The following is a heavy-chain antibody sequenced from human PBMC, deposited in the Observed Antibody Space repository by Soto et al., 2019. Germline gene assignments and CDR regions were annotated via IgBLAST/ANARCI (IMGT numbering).Heavy chain of an antibody. V-gene: IGHV3-74*01. Sequence: GRSRRLPCAASGFPFSSYWMHLVRQAPGKGLVWVSRINSDGSSTSYADSVKGRFTISRDNAKNTLYLQMNSLRAEDTAVYYCARDYGDYPPADYWGQGTPVTVSS. J-gene: IGHJ4*02. CDR1: GFPFSSYW. CDR3: ARDYGDYPPADY. CDR2: INSDGSST. D-gene: IGHD4-17*01.